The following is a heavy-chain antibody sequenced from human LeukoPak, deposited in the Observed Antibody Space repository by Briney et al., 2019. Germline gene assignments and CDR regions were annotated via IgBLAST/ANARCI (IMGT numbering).Heavy chain of an antibody. D-gene: IGHD1-26*01. Sequence: GGSLRLSCAASGFTFSDYYMSWIRQAPGKGLEWVSYISSSSSYTNYADSVKGRFTISRDNAKNSLYLQMNSLRAEDTAVYYCASEEYSGSSLDYWGQGTLVTVSS. CDR1: GFTFSDYY. CDR2: ISSSSSYT. J-gene: IGHJ4*02. CDR3: ASEEYSGSSLDY. V-gene: IGHV3-11*06.